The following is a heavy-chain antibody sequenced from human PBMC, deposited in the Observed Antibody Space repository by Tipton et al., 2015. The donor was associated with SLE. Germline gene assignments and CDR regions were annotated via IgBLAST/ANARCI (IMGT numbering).Heavy chain of an antibody. CDR3: ARDWCSSTSCYGYYYMDV. Sequence: TLSLTCSVSGDSMTGYFWSWIRQPPGKGLEWIGYAFHTGSTNYNPSLKSRVTISVDTSKNRFSLRVNSVTTADTAVYYCARDWCSSTSCYGYYYMDVWGKGTTVTVSS. D-gene: IGHD2-2*01. V-gene: IGHV4-59*01. CDR2: AFHTGST. J-gene: IGHJ6*03. CDR1: GDSMTGYF.